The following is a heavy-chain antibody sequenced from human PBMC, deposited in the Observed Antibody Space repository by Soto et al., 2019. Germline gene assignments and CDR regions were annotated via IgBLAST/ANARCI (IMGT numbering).Heavy chain of an antibody. Sequence: GESLKISCAASGFTFSHYAMRWVRQAPGKGLEWVSAISDSGDTTYYADSVNGRLTISRDNSKNTLYLQMNSLRAEDTAVYYCARRPGTSIDYYHGMDVWGQETTVTVSS. D-gene: IGHD1-7*01. CDR1: GFTFSHYA. CDR3: ARRPGTSIDYYHGMDV. CDR2: ISDSGDTT. J-gene: IGHJ6*02. V-gene: IGHV3-23*01.